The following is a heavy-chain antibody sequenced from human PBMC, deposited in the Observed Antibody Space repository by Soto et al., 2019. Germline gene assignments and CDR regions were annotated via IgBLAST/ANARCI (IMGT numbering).Heavy chain of an antibody. CDR3: ARPGDPRGYSGYDRAAFDI. J-gene: IGHJ3*02. D-gene: IGHD5-12*01. CDR1: GYSFTSYW. Sequence: GESLKISCKGSGYSFTSYWIGWVRQMPGKGLEWMGIIYPGDSDTRYSPSFQGQVTISADKSISTAYLQWSSLKASDTAMYYCARPGDPRGYSGYDRAAFDIWGQGTMVTVSS. V-gene: IGHV5-51*01. CDR2: IYPGDSDT.